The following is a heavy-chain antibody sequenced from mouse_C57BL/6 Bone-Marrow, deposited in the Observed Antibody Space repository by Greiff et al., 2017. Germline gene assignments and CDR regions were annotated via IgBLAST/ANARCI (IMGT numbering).Heavy chain of an antibody. CDR1: GYTFTSYW. CDR2: IHPDSGST. J-gene: IGHJ2*01. CDR3: AREGMVTARRDYVDD. D-gene: IGHD2-2*01. V-gene: IGHV1-64*01. Sequence: QVQLQQPGAELVKPGASVKLSCKASGYTFTSYWMHWVKQRPGQGLEWIGMIHPDSGSTNYNEKFKSKATLTVDQSSSTAYMQLSSLTSEDAAVYYGAREGMVTARRDYVDDWGQGTTLTVAS.